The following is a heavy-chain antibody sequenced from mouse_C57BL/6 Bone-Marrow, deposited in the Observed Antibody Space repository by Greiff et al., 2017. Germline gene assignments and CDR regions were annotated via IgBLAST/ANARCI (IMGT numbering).Heavy chain of an antibody. V-gene: IGHV5-12*01. Sequence: EVHLVESGGGLVQPGGSLKLSCAASGFTFSDYYMYWVRQTPEKRLEWVAYISNGGGSTYYPDTVKGRFTISRDNAKNTLYLQMSRLKSEDTAMYYCARLSRDYAMDYWGQGTSVTVSS. CDR1: GFTFSDYY. J-gene: IGHJ4*01. CDR2: ISNGGGST. CDR3: ARLSRDYAMDY.